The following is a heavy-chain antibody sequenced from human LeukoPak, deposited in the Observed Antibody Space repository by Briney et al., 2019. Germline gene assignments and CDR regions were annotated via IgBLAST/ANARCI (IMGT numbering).Heavy chain of an antibody. D-gene: IGHD1-7*01. CDR1: GFTFANYS. CDR3: ARVGVTGTETMELDL. J-gene: IGHJ1*01. CDR2: MSFDGNFE. Sequence: GGSLRLSCAASGFTFANYSLHWVRQAPGKGLEWVALMSFDGNFENFADSVKGRFTISRDTARNTLYLHMGSLGVEDSAVYYFARVGVTGTETMELDLWGEGALVTVSS. V-gene: IGHV3-30*04.